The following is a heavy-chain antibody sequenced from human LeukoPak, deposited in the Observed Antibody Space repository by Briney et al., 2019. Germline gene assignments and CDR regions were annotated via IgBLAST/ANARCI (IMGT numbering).Heavy chain of an antibody. CDR3: AKAARYYYDSSGQWGFDY. Sequence: GGSLRLSCAASGFTFSSYWMSWVRQAPGKGLEWVANIKQDGSEKYYVDSVKGRFTISRDNAKNSLYLQMNSLRAEDTAVYYCAKAARYYYDSSGQWGFDYWGQGTPVTVSS. CDR2: IKQDGSEK. D-gene: IGHD3-22*01. J-gene: IGHJ4*02. V-gene: IGHV3-7*03. CDR1: GFTFSSYW.